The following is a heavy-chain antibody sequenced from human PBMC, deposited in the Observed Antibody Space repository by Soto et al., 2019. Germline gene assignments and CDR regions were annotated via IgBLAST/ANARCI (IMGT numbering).Heavy chain of an antibody. Sequence: GGSLRLSCAASGFTFDDYTMHWVRQAPGKGLEWVSLISWDGGSTYYADSVKGRFTISRDNSKNSLYLQMNSLRTEDTALYYCAKDIVSAGLHAPQLYYYYGMDVWGQGTTVTVSS. D-gene: IGHD1-1*01. V-gene: IGHV3-43*01. CDR1: GFTFDDYT. J-gene: IGHJ6*02. CDR3: AKDIVSAGLHAPQLYYYYGMDV. CDR2: ISWDGGST.